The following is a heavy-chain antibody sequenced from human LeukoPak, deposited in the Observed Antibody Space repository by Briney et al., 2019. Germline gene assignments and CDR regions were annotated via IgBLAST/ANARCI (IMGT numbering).Heavy chain of an antibody. D-gene: IGHD6-19*01. Sequence: GGSLRLSCAASGFTFDDYAMHWVRQAPGKGLEWVSGISWNSGSIGYADSVKGRFTISRDNAKNSLYLQMNSLRAEDTALYYCAKGDSSGWSEHYFDYWGQGTLVTVSP. CDR3: AKGDSSGWSEHYFDY. CDR2: ISWNSGSI. CDR1: GFTFDDYA. J-gene: IGHJ4*02. V-gene: IGHV3-9*01.